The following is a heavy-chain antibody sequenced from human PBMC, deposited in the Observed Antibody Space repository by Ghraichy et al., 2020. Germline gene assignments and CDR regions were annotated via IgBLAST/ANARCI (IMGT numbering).Heavy chain of an antibody. Sequence: GGSLRLSCAASGFTFSSYGMHWVRQAPGKGLEWVAVIWYDGSNKYYADSVKGRFTISRDNSKNTLYLQMNSLRAEDTAVYYCARDRDWGQQVHYGMDVWGQGTTVTVSS. CDR2: IWYDGSNK. V-gene: IGHV3-33*01. D-gene: IGHD3-16*01. CDR1: GFTFSSYG. J-gene: IGHJ6*02. CDR3: ARDRDWGQQVHYGMDV.